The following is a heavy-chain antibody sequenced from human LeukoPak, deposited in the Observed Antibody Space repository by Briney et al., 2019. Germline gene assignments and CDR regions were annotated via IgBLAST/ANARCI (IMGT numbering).Heavy chain of an antibody. Sequence: SETLSLTCTVSGGSISSYYWSWIRQPPGKGLEWTGYIHYSGSTNYNPSLKSRVTISVDTSKNQFSLKLSSVAAADTAVYYCASGFPHFDYWGQGTLVTVSS. D-gene: IGHD3-10*01. V-gene: IGHV4-59*08. J-gene: IGHJ4*02. CDR1: GGSISSYY. CDR2: IHYSGST. CDR3: ASGFPHFDY.